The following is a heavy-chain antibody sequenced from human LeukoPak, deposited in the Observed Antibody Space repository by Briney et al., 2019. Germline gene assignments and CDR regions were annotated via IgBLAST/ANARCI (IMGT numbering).Heavy chain of an antibody. CDR3: ARVQGGYSSSWYSLPNWFDP. J-gene: IGHJ5*02. CDR1: GGSFSGCY. D-gene: IGHD6-13*01. Sequence: SETLSLTCAVYGGSFSGCYWSWIRQPPGKGLEWIGEINHSGSTNYNPSLKSRVTISVDTSKNQFSLKLSSVTAADTAVYYCARVQGGYSSSWYSLPNWFDPWGQGTLVTVSS. V-gene: IGHV4-34*01. CDR2: INHSGST.